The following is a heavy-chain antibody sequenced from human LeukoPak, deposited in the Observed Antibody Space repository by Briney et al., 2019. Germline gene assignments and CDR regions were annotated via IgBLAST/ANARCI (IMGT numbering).Heavy chain of an antibody. J-gene: IGHJ4*02. D-gene: IGHD5-18*01. CDR2: IYYSGST. CDR1: GGSISSYY. Sequence: SETQSLTCTVSGGSISSYYWSWIRQPPGKGLEWIGYIYYSGSTNYNPSLKSRVTISVDTSKNQFSLKLSSVTAADTAVYYCARSGRRYSFGFFDYWGQGTLVTVSS. CDR3: ARSGRRYSFGFFDY. V-gene: IGHV4-59*01.